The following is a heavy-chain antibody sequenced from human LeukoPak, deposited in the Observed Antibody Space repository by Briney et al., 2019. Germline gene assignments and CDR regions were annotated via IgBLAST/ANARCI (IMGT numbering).Heavy chain of an antibody. Sequence: GGSLRLSCAASGFTFSSYSMNWVRQAPGKGLGWVSSISSSSSYIYYADSVKGRFTISRDNAKNSLYLQMNSLRAEDTAVYYCASGGSDLDIVATINPDYWGQGTLVTVSS. CDR1: GFTFSSYS. D-gene: IGHD5-12*01. CDR3: ASGGSDLDIVATINPDY. V-gene: IGHV3-21*01. CDR2: ISSSSSYI. J-gene: IGHJ4*02.